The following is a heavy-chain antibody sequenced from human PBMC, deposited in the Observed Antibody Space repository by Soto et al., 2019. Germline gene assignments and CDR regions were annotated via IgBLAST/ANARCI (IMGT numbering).Heavy chain of an antibody. J-gene: IGHJ4*02. D-gene: IGHD5-18*01. V-gene: IGHV1-46*01. CDR2: INPSGGST. CDR3: ASEGSLDTAMGYFDY. Sequence: GASVKVSCKASGYTFTSYYMHWVRQAPGQGLEWMGIINPSGGSTSYAQKFQGRVTMTRDTSTSTVYMELSSLRSEDTAVYYCASEGSLDTAMGYFDYWGQGTLVTVSS. CDR1: GYTFTSYY.